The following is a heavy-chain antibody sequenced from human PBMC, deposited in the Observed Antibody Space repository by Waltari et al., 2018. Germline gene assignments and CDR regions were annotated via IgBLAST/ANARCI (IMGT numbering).Heavy chain of an antibody. CDR2: ISSGRGGLI. D-gene: IGHD2-15*01. J-gene: IGHJ6*02. CDR1: GFPFSTYY. V-gene: IGHV3-48*02. CDR3: VRARWYDV. Sequence: EVQLVESGGGLVQPGGSLRLSCAASGFPFSTYYMNWVRLAPGKGLEWVSYISSGRGGLIDYTDSVKCRITISRDNAKNSLYLQMNSLRDEDTAVYYCVRARWYDVWGQGTTVTVSS.